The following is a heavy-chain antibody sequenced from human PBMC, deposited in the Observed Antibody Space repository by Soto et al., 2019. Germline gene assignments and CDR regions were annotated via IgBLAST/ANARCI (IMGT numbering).Heavy chain of an antibody. CDR1: GFTFSSYW. CDR3: ASWERQSPPYGMDV. CDR2: INSDGSST. J-gene: IGHJ6*02. D-gene: IGHD1-26*01. Sequence: RLSCAASGFTFSSYWMHWVRQVPGKGLVWVSRINSDGSSTSYADSVKGRFTISRDNAKNTLYLQMNSLRAEDTAVYYCASWERQSPPYGMDVSGPGLTLTVSS. V-gene: IGHV3-74*01.